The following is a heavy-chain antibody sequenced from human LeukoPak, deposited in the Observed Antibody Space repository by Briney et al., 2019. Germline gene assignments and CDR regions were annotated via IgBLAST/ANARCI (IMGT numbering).Heavy chain of an antibody. CDR3: AKELRERSHWATATLFDY. J-gene: IGHJ4*02. D-gene: IGHD1-26*01. V-gene: IGHV3-23*01. CDR1: GYTFTDYY. Sequence: GVSLSFNCSGYTFTDYYMHRGRQGQAQGKGLEWVSAISGGGGSTYYADSVKGRFTISRDNSKNTLYLQMNSLRAEDTAVYYCAKELRERSHWATATLFDYWGQGTLVIVSS. CDR2: ISGGGGST.